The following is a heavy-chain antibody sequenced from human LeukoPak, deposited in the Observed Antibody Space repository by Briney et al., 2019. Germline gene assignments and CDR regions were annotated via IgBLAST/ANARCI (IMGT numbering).Heavy chain of an antibody. CDR1: GGSLSSYY. D-gene: IGHD2-2*01. CDR3: ARGGCSSITCYPLDY. V-gene: IGHV4-4*07. Sequence: SETLSLTCTVSGGSLSSYYWNWIRQSAGKGLEWIGRLYSSGSTNYNPSLESRVTMSIDTSKNHFSLKLSSVTAADTAIYYCARGGCSSITCYPLDYWGQGTLVTVSS. CDR2: LYSSGST. J-gene: IGHJ4*02.